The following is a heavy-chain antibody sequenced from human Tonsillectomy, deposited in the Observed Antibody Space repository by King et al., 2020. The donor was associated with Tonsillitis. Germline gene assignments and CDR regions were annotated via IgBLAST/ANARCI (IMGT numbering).Heavy chain of an antibody. CDR2: IYTSGST. CDR1: GGSISSGSYY. D-gene: IGHD3-9*01. CDR3: AREVEAYYDILTGYYTNWFDP. J-gene: IGHJ5*02. V-gene: IGHV4-61*02. Sequence: VQLQESGPGLVKPSQTLSLTCTVSGGSISSGSYYWSWIRQPAGQGLEWIGRIYTSGSTNYNPSLKSRVTISVDTSKNQFSLKLSSVTAADTAVYYCAREVEAYYDILTGYYTNWFDPWGQGTLVTVSS.